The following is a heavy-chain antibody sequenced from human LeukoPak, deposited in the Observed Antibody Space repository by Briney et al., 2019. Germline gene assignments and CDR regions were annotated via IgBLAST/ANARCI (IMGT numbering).Heavy chain of an antibody. CDR2: LSVSGATT. J-gene: IGHJ4*02. CDR1: GFTVSSNY. CDR3: AAGPYGGNTPFDY. V-gene: IGHV3-23*01. Sequence: PGGSLRLSCAASGFTVSSNYMSWVRQAPGKGLEWVSSLSVSGATTYYADSVKGRFTISRDNFNNTLYLQMNNLRAEDTALYYCAAGPYGGNTPFDYWGQGTLVTISS. D-gene: IGHD4-23*01.